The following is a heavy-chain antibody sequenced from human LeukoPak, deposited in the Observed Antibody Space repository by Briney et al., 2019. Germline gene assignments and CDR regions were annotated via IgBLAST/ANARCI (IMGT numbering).Heavy chain of an antibody. CDR3: AKDILTHDLDY. D-gene: IGHD3-9*01. CDR2: INSAGNST. Sequence: PGGSLRLSCAASGFTFSNYWMHWVRQAPGKGLVWVSRINSAGNSTSYADSVKGRFTISRDNSKNTLYLQMNSLRAEDTAVYYCAKDILTHDLDYWGQGTLVTVSS. CDR1: GFTFSNYW. V-gene: IGHV3-74*01. J-gene: IGHJ4*02.